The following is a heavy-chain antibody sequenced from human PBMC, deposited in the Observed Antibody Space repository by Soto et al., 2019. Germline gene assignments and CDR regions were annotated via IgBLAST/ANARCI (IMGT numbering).Heavy chain of an antibody. D-gene: IGHD2-15*01. J-gene: IGHJ4*02. CDR3: ARDALGYFSGGSCYLSPPLGY. CDR2: INAGNRNR. CDR1: GYTFTSYA. V-gene: IGHV1-3*01. Sequence: ASVKASCKSSGYTFTSYAVHWVRQAPGQRLEWMAWINAGNRNRKYSQKFQGRVTITRDTSASTAYLELSSLRSEDTAVYYCARDALGYFSGGSCYLSPPLGYWGQRTLLTVSS.